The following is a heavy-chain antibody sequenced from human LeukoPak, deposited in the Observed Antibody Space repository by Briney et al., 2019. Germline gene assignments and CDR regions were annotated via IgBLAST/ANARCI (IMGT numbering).Heavy chain of an antibody. V-gene: IGHV4-34*01. CDR2: INHSGST. Sequence: PSETLSLTCAVYSGSFSGYYWSWIRQPPGKGLEWIGEINHSGSTNYNPSLKSRVTISVDTSKNQFSLKLSSVTAADTAVYYCPIVVPAASGEYYFDYWGQGTLVTVSS. CDR3: PIVVPAASGEYYFDY. J-gene: IGHJ4*02. CDR1: SGSFSGYY. D-gene: IGHD2-2*01.